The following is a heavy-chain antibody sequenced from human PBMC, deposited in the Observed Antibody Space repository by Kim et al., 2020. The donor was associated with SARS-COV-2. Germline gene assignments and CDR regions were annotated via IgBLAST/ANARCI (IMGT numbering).Heavy chain of an antibody. D-gene: IGHD5-18*01. CDR1: GGSISSYY. CDR2: IYYSGST. J-gene: IGHJ4*02. Sequence: SETLSLTCTVSGGSISSYYWSWIRQPPGKGLEWIGYIYYSGSTNYNPSLKSRVTISVDTSKNQFSLKLSSVTAADTAVYYCARHGIQLWASFDYWGQGTLVTVSS. V-gene: IGHV4-59*08. CDR3: ARHGIQLWASFDY.